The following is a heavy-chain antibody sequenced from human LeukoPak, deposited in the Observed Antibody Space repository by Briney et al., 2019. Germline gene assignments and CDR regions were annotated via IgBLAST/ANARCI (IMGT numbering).Heavy chain of an antibody. CDR1: GFTFSSYE. V-gene: IGHV3-15*01. J-gene: IGHJ6*02. CDR3: TTVRYSSSWTVYYYYYGMDV. D-gene: IGHD6-13*01. Sequence: GGSLRLSCAASGFTFSSYEMSWVRQAPGKGLEWVGRIKSKTDGGTTDYAAPVKGRFTISRDDSKNTLYLQMNSLKTEDTAVYYCTTVRYSSSWTVYYYYYGMDVWGQGTTVTVSS. CDR2: IKSKTDGGTT.